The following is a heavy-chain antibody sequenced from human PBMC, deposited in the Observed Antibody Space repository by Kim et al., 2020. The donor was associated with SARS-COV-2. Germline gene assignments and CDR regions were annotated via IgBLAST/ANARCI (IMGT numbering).Heavy chain of an antibody. CDR2: IYYSRNT. Sequence: SETLSLTCTVSGDPISAFSWSWIRQPPGKGLEWIGYIYYSRNTNYNPSLKSRVTISVDTSKSQFSLKLNSVTAADTAVYYCARDGLYGDYEVLWGQGTLVTVSS. J-gene: IGHJ4*02. V-gene: IGHV4-59*13. CDR1: GDPISAFS. D-gene: IGHD4-17*01. CDR3: ARDGLYGDYEVL.